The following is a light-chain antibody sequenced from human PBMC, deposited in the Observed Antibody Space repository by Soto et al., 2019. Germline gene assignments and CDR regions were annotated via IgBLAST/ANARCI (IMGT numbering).Light chain of an antibody. CDR3: QQYNGYSWT. V-gene: IGKV1-5*01. Sequence: DIQMTQSPSTLSASVGDRVAITCRASQSISQWVAWYQQKPGRAPELLIYDASKLKSGVPSRFSGSGAGTEFRLTITSLQPDDSAMYYCQQYNGYSWTFGRGTKVDIK. CDR1: QSISQW. CDR2: DAS. J-gene: IGKJ1*01.